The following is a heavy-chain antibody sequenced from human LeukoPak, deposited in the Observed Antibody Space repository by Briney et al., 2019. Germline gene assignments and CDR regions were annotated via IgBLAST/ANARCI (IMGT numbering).Heavy chain of an antibody. Sequence: PGGSLRLSCATSGFTFSSNWMSWVRHAPGRGLEWVANIKPDGSAEYYAASVKGRFTVSRDNAKNSLYLRMNSLRVDDTAVYYCARANNGSWHNWGQGTLVTVSS. J-gene: IGHJ4*02. D-gene: IGHD6-13*01. CDR1: GFTFSSNW. CDR3: ARANNGSWHN. CDR2: IKPDGSAE. V-gene: IGHV3-7*01.